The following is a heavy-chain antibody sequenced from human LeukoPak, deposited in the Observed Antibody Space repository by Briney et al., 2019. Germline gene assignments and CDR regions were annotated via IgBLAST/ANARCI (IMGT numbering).Heavy chain of an antibody. CDR2: INNGGST. CDR3: ARGQHYYGSGGECYMDV. D-gene: IGHD3-10*01. J-gene: IGHJ6*03. V-gene: IGHV4-34*01. CDR1: GGTFSGYY. Sequence: SETLSLTCAVYGGTFSGYYWSWIRQPPGKGLEWIGEINNGGSTNYNPSLKSRVSISVDTSMNQFSLKLSSVTAADTAVYYCARGQHYYGSGGECYMDVWGKGTTVTVSS.